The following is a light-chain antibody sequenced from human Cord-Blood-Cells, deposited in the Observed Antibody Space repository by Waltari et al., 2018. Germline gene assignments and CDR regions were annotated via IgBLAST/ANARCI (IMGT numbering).Light chain of an antibody. CDR1: QSVSSSY. V-gene: IGKV3-20*01. CDR2: GAS. CDR3: QQYGSSPLT. Sequence: EIVLTQSPGTLPLSPGARATLSCRASQSVSSSYLAWYKQKPGQAPRLLIYGASSRATGIPDRFSGSGSGTDFTLTISRLEPEDFAVYYCQQYGSSPLTFGGGTKVEIK. J-gene: IGKJ4*01.